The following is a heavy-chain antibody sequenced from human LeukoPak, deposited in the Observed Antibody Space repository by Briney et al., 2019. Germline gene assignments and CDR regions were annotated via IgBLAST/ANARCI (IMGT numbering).Heavy chain of an antibody. V-gene: IGHV3-23*01. J-gene: IGHJ4*02. D-gene: IGHD3-3*01. CDR1: GFTFSSYA. CDR2: IGGSGSST. Sequence: GGSLRLSCAASGFTFSSYALSWVRQAPGKGLEWVSLIGGSGSSTYYADSVKGRFTISRDNTKNTLYLQMNSLRAEDTAVYYCAKGYDEDYWGQGTLVTVSS. CDR3: AKGYDEDY.